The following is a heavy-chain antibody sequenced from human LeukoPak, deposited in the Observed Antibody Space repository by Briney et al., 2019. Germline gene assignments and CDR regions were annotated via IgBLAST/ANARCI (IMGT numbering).Heavy chain of an antibody. D-gene: IGHD3-22*01. CDR1: GFTFSNYG. CDR2: ISGSGGST. Sequence: GGSLTLSCAASGFTFSNYGMSWVRQGPGKGLEWVSAISGSGGSTYYADSVKGRFTISRDNSKNTLYLQMNSLRAEDTAVYYCATGATPYYYDSSGYRSDYWGQGTLVTVSS. J-gene: IGHJ4*02. V-gene: IGHV3-23*01. CDR3: ATGATPYYYDSSGYRSDY.